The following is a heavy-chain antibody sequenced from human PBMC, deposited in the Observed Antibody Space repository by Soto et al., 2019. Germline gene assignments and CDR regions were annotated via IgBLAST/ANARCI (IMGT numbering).Heavy chain of an antibody. V-gene: IGHV3-23*01. J-gene: IGHJ4*02. D-gene: IGHD6-13*01. CDR3: AKDPRSAADY. CDR2: ISGSGGST. CDR1: GFTFSSYA. Sequence: GGSLRLSCAASGFTFSSYAMSWVRQAPGKGLEWVSAISGSGGSTYYADSVKGRFTIPRDNPKNTLYLQMNSLRAEDTPVYYCAKDPRSAADYWGQGTLVTVSS.